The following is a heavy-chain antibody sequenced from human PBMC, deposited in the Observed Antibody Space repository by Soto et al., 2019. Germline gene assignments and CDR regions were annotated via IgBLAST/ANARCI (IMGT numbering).Heavy chain of an antibody. CDR3: ACGYYYAPFDY. CDR1: GGSISSYY. V-gene: IGHV4-59*01. Sequence: PSETLSLTCTVSGGSISSYYWSCIRQPPGKGLEWIGCIYYSGSSNYNPSLKSRVTISVDTSKNQFSLKLSSVTAADTAVYYCACGYYYAPFDYWGQGTLVTVSS. CDR2: IYYSGSS. J-gene: IGHJ4*02. D-gene: IGHD3-10*01.